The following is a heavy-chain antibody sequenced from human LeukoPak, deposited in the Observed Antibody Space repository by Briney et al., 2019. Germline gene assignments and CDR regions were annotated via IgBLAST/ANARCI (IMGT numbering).Heavy chain of an antibody. D-gene: IGHD2-2*01. V-gene: IGHV3-23*01. J-gene: IGHJ4*02. CDR3: AKVSTSRGGPYFDY. CDR2: ISGSGGST. CDR1: GFTFSSYA. Sequence: GGSLRLSCAASGFTFSSYAMSWVRQAPGKGLEWVSAISGSGGSTYYADSVKGRFTISRDNSENTLYLQMNSLRAEDTAVYYCAKVSTSRGGPYFDYWGQGTLVTVSS.